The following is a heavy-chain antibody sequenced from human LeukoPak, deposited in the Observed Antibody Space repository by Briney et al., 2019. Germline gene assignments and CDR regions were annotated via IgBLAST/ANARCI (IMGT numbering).Heavy chain of an antibody. CDR2: INPNSGGT. D-gene: IGHD3-22*01. Sequence: ASVKVSCKASGYTFTGYYMHWVRQAPGQGLEWMGWINPNSGGTNYAQKFQGRVTMTRDTSISTAYMELSRLRSDDTAVYYCARARTYDRWAFDIWGQGTMVTVSS. V-gene: IGHV1-2*02. J-gene: IGHJ3*02. CDR1: GYTFTGYY. CDR3: ARARTYDRWAFDI.